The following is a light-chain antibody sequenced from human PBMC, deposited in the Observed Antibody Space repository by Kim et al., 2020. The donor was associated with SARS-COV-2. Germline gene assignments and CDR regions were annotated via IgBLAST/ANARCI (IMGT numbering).Light chain of an antibody. J-gene: IGKJ4*01. Sequence: DIQLTQSPSSLSAYVGDKVTITCQASQNIYKYLNWYQHKPGKAPNLLIYDASNLQTGVPPRFSGSGSGTHFTLTINGLQPEDIATYYCQQNDDLPVTFGGGTKVDIK. CDR2: DAS. V-gene: IGKV1-33*01. CDR1: QNIYKY. CDR3: QQNDDLPVT.